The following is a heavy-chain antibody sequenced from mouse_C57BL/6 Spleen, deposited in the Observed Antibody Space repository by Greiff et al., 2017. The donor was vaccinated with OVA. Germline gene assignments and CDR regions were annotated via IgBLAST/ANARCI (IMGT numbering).Heavy chain of an antibody. CDR3: ARDREYYYGSSAMDY. D-gene: IGHD1-1*01. CDR2: ISYDGSN. CDR1: GYSITSGYY. J-gene: IGHJ4*01. Sequence: VQLQQSGPGLVKPSQSLSLTCSVTGYSITSGYYWNWIRQFPGNKLEWMGYISYDGSNNYNPSLKNRISITRDTSKNQFFLKLNSVTTEDTATYYCARDREYYYGSSAMDYWGQGTSVTVSS. V-gene: IGHV3-6*01.